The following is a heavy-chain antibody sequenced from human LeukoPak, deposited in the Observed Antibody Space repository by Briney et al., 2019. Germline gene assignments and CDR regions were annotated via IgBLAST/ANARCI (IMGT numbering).Heavy chain of an antibody. V-gene: IGHV5-51*01. D-gene: IGHD2-2*01. CDR3: ARFIGVLPAAPWWFDP. Sequence: GESLKISCKGSGYRFTSYWIGWVRQMPGKGLEWMGIIYPGDSDTRYSPSFQGQVTISADKSISTAYLQWSSLKASDTAMYYCARFIGVLPAAPWWFDPWGQGTLVTVSS. CDR1: GYRFTSYW. J-gene: IGHJ5*02. CDR2: IYPGDSDT.